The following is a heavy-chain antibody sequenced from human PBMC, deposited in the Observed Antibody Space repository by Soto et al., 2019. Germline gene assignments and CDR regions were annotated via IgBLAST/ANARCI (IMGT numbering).Heavy chain of an antibody. Sequence: SETLSLTCAVYGGSFSGYYWSWIRQPPGKGLEWIGEINHSGSTNYNPSLKSRVTISVDTSKNQFSLKLSSVTAADTAVYYCARGGIAVAGTFDYRDQGTLLTVSS. V-gene: IGHV4-34*01. CDR1: GGSFSGYY. CDR3: ARGGIAVAGTFDY. J-gene: IGHJ4*02. CDR2: INHSGST. D-gene: IGHD6-19*01.